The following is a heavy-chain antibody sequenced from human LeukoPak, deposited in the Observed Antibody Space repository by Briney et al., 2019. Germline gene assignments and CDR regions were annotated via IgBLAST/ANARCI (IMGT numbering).Heavy chain of an antibody. D-gene: IGHD1-14*01. J-gene: IGHJ4*02. Sequence: GGSLRLSCAASGLSFSDNYMSWIRQAPGPGLEWFSYIRNTGTKKMYAHSVGGRFTISRDNAKNSLYLQMNSLRADDTAVYYCARSRGVGTGAYFDYWGQGTVVTVSS. V-gene: IGHV3-11*03. CDR3: ARSRGVGTGAYFDY. CDR1: GLSFSDNY. CDR2: IRNTGTKK.